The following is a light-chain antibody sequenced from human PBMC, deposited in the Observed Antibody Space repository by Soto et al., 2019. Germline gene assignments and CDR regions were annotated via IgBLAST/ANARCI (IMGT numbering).Light chain of an antibody. CDR1: QGISSW. J-gene: IGKJ5*01. Sequence: PIMDSPSSVSASVVDEVTIICRASQGISSWLAWYQQKPGKAPKLLIYAASSLQSGVQSRFSGSVSGTEFTLTISSLQSEDFAVYYCQQYNEGSTLNFGQGTRLEI. CDR2: AAS. CDR3: QQYNEGSTLN. V-gene: IGKV1-12*01.